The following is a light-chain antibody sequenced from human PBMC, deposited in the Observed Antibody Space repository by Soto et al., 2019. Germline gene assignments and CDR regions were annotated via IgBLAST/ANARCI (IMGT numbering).Light chain of an antibody. V-gene: IGLV2-11*01. J-gene: IGLJ3*02. CDR1: SSDVGGYDF. CDR3: CSYAGSYTWV. CDR2: EVS. Sequence: QSVLTQPRSVSGSPGQSVTISCTGTSSDVGGYDFVSWYHHPPGKAPKLIIYEVSKRPSGVPDRFSGSKSGNTASLSISGLQAEDEADYYCCSYAGSYTWVFGGGTKLTVL.